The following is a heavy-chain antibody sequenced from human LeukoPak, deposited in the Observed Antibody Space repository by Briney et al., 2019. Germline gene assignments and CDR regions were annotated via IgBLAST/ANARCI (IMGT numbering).Heavy chain of an antibody. Sequence: WASVKVSCKASGYTFTGYYMHWVRQAPGQGLEWMGWINPNSGGTNYAQKFQGRVTMTGDTSISTAYMELSRLRSDDTAVYYCASRDYYDSSGLDYWGQGTLVTVSS. V-gene: IGHV1-2*02. J-gene: IGHJ4*02. CDR3: ASRDYYDSSGLDY. CDR2: INPNSGGT. D-gene: IGHD3-22*01. CDR1: GYTFTGYY.